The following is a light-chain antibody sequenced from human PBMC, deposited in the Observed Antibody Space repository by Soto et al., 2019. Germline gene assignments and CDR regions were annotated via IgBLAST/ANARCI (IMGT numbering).Light chain of an antibody. CDR1: PSLLASGDGNTY. V-gene: IGKV2-40*01. CDR3: MQRVNFRWT. J-gene: IGKJ1*01. Sequence: DIVITHTPLSLSGPPEEPASLSYRFSPSLLASGDGNTYLGWYLQKPGQSPQLLIYTVSHRASGVPDRFSGSGSDTDFTLRISRVEAEDVGVYYCMQRVNFRWTFGQGTKVDIK. CDR2: TVS.